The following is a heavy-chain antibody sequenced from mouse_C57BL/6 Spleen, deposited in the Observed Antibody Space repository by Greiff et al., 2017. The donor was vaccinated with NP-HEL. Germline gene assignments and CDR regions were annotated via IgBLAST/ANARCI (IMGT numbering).Heavy chain of an antibody. V-gene: IGHV14-2*01. CDR1: GFNIKDYY. CDR2: IDPEDGET. D-gene: IGHD6-1*01. J-gene: IGHJ4*01. CDR3: ARSCALWYAMED. Sequence: EVQLQESGAELVKPGASVKLSCTASGFNIKDYYMHWVKQRTEQGLEWIGRIDPEDGETKYAPNFQGKATITADTSSNKAYLQLSSLASEDTAVFYCARSCALWYAMEDWGQGPSVTVSS.